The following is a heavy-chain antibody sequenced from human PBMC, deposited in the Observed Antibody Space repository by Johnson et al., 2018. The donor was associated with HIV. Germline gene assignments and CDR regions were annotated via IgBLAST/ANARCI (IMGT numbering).Heavy chain of an antibody. CDR2: INWNGGST. J-gene: IGHJ3*02. Sequence: QLVESGGGVVQTGRSLRLSCAASGFTFSSHGMHWVRQAPGKGLEWVSGINWNGGSTGYADSVKGRFTISRDNSKNTLYLQMNSLRAEDTAVYYCAREGEGESSSWYDAFDIWGQGTMVTVSS. V-gene: IGHV3-NL1*01. CDR3: AREGEGESSSWYDAFDI. D-gene: IGHD6-13*01. CDR1: GFTFSSHG.